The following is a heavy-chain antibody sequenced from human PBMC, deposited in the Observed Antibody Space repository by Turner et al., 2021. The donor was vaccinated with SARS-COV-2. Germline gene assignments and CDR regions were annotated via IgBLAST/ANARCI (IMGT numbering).Heavy chain of an antibody. CDR3: ARRTNTYYYGSVSYYRRPAGGRMDV. CDR2: INHSGST. D-gene: IGHD3-10*01. V-gene: IGHV4-34*01. CDR1: GGSFSGYY. Sequence: QVQLQQWGAGLLKPSETLSLTCAVYGGSFSGYYWGWIRQPPGKGLEWIGEINHSGSTKYNPSLKSRGTISVDTSKNQFSLKLSSVTAADTAVYYCARRTNTYYYGSVSYYRRPAGGRMDVWGQGTTVTVSS. J-gene: IGHJ6*02.